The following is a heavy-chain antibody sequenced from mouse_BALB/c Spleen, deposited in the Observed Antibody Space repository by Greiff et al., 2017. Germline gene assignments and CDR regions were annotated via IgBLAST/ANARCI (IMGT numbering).Heavy chain of an antibody. V-gene: IGHV5-4*02. D-gene: IGHD2-4*01. CDR2: ISDGGSYT. Sequence: EVQRVESGGGLVKPGGSLKLSCAASGFTFSDYYMYWVRQTPEKRLEWVATISDGGSYTYYPDSVKGRFTISRDNAKNNLYLQMSSLKSEDTAMYYCARDLITGFAYWGQGTLVTVSA. CDR1: GFTFSDYY. CDR3: ARDLITGFAY. J-gene: IGHJ3*01.